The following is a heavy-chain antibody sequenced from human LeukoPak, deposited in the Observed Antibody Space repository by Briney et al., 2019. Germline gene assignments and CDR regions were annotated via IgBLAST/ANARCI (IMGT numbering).Heavy chain of an antibody. CDR1: GFTFSVYS. D-gene: IGHD3/OR15-3a*01. CDR2: ISDDSNYI. V-gene: IGHV3-21*01. J-gene: IGHJ4*02. CDR3: AKDRTAVGRQLMIL. Sequence: GSLRLSCAASGFTFSVYSMSWVRQAPGKGLEWVSSISDDSNYIYYADSVKGRFTISRDNSKNTLYLQMNSLRAEDTAVYYCAKDRTAVGRQLMILWGQGTLVTVSS.